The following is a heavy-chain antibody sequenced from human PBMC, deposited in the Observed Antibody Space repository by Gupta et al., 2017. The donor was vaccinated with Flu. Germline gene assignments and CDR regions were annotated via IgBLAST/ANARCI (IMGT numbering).Heavy chain of an antibody. CDR3: ARDERRSAPHDY. D-gene: IGHD1-1*01. Sequence: EVQLVESGGGLVQPGGSLRLCCAASGFTFSCYELHWVRQAPGKGLEWVSYISSSGSTIYYADSVKGRFTISRDNAKNSLYLQMNSLRAEDTAVYYCARDERRSAPHDYWGQGTLVTVSS. V-gene: IGHV3-48*03. CDR2: ISSSGSTI. CDR1: GFTFSCYE. J-gene: IGHJ4*02.